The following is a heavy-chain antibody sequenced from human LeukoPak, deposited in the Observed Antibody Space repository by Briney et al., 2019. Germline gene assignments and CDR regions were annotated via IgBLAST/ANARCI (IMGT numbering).Heavy chain of an antibody. CDR3: ASSWSTSYNWFDP. J-gene: IGHJ5*02. Sequence: ASVKVSCKASGYTFTSYYMHWVRQAPGQGLEWMGIINPSGGSTSYAQKFQGRVTMTRDTSTSTVYMELGRLRSDDTAVYYCASSWSTSYNWFDPWGQGTLVTVSS. D-gene: IGHD6-13*01. V-gene: IGHV1-46*03. CDR2: INPSGGST. CDR1: GYTFTSYY.